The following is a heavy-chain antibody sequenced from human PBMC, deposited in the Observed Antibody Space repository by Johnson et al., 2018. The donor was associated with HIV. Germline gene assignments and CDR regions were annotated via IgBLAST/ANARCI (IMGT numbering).Heavy chain of an antibody. CDR2: ISDDGTNK. J-gene: IGHJ3*02. CDR1: GFRFSTYA. Sequence: QVQLVESGGGLVQPGRSLRLSCAASGFRFSTYALHWVRQTPGKGLEWVALISDDGTNKYYADSAKGRFTISRDNSRNTLFLQMNSLRVEDTAAYYCARGVKQQLSVVDAFGIWGQGTMVTVSS. CDR3: ARGVKQQLSVVDAFGI. V-gene: IGHV3-30*04. D-gene: IGHD6-13*01.